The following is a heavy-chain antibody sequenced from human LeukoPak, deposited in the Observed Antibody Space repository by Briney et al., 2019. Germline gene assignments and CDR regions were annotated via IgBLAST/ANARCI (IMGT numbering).Heavy chain of an antibody. D-gene: IGHD2-2*01. V-gene: IGHV1-2*02. CDR2: INPNSGDT. J-gene: IGHJ6*03. Sequence: ASVKVSCKTSEYTFTGYYMHWVRQAPGQGLEWMGWINPNSGDTNYAQKFQGRVTMTRDTSISTAYMELSRLRYDDTAVYYCARDRTRYYYYPYMHVWGKGTAVTITS. CDR1: EYTFTGYY. CDR3: ARDRTRYYYYPYMHV.